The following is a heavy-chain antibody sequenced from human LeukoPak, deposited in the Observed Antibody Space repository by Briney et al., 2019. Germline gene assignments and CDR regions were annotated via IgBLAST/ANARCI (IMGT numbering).Heavy chain of an antibody. J-gene: IGHJ5*02. V-gene: IGHV3-21*01. CDR2: FSSSSNYI. D-gene: IGHD6-19*01. CDR3: ARDPSSGWYLKGWFDP. Sequence: PGGPLSLSWAASGFTFISYSMNWVRQAPGGGLEWFSSFSSSSNYIYYADSVKGRFTISRDNAKNSLYLQMNSLRAEDTAVYYCARDPSSGWYLKGWFDPWGQGTLVTVSS. CDR1: GFTFISYS.